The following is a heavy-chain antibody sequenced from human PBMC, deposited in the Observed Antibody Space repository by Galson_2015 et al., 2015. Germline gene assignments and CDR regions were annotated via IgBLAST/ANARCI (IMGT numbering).Heavy chain of an antibody. J-gene: IGHJ4*02. D-gene: IGHD6-13*01. CDR1: GGTFSSYA. V-gene: IGHV1-69*13. CDR3: ARDNIPLGATGSHHFDF. Sequence: SVKVSCKASGGTFSSYAISWVRQAPGQGLEWMGGIIPIFGTANYAQKFQGRVTITADESTSTAYMELSSLRSEDTAVYYCARDNIPLGATGSHHFDFWGQGTLGTGSS. CDR2: IIPIFGTA.